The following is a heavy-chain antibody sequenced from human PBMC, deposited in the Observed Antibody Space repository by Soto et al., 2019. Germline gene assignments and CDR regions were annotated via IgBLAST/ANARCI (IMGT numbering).Heavy chain of an antibody. V-gene: IGHV3-7*01. CDR1: GFTFSSYW. CDR3: ARAPRYYDFWSGPGGGMDV. CDR2: IKQDGSEK. J-gene: IGHJ6*02. D-gene: IGHD3-3*01. Sequence: GGSLRLSCAASGFTFSSYWMSWVRQAPGKGLEWVANIKQDGSEKYYVDSVKGRFTISRDNAKNSLYLQMNSLRAEDTAVYYCARAPRYYDFWSGPGGGMDVWGQGTTVTVSS.